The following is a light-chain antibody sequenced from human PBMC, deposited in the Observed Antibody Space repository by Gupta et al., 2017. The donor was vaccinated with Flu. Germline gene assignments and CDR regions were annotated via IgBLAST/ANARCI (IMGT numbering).Light chain of an antibody. CDR2: GAS. Sequence: EIVLTLSPGTLSLSSGEGATLSCRASQSVINSWLAWHQQKPGQAPRLLIYGASSRAPGIPDRFRGSGSGTDFTLTISRLEPEDFAVYYCQQYGGSSWTFGQGTKVEI. CDR1: QSVINSW. J-gene: IGKJ1*01. CDR3: QQYGGSSWT. V-gene: IGKV3-20*01.